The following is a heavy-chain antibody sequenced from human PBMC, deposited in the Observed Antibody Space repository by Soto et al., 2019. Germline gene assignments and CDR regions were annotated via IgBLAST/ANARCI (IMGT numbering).Heavy chain of an antibody. J-gene: IGHJ4*02. CDR2: INPSGGST. CDR1: GYTFTGYY. CDR3: AYGAHTFDFWSGYQPIFAY. D-gene: IGHD3-3*01. Sequence: ASVKVSCKASGYTFTGYYMHWVRQAPGQGLEWMGIINPSGGSTSYAQKFQGRVTMTRDTSTSTVYMELSSLRSEDTAVYYCAYGAHTFDFWSGYQPIFAYSGQGTLVTVSS. V-gene: IGHV1-46*01.